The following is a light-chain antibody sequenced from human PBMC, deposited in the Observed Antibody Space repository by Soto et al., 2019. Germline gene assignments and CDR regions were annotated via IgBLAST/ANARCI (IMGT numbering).Light chain of an antibody. CDR2: EVN. V-gene: IGLV2-14*01. CDR1: SSDIGGYNY. Sequence: QSVLTQPASVSVSPGQSITVSCTGTSSDIGGYNYVSWYQHHPGKAPQLIIYEVNLRPSGVSDRSSASKSGDTASLTISGLQAGDEADYYCCSYSTSNTHNYVFGTGTKLTVL. J-gene: IGLJ1*01. CDR3: CSYSTSNTHNYV.